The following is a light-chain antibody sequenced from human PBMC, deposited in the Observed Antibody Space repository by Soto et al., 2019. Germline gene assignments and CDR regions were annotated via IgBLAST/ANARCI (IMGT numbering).Light chain of an antibody. Sequence: DIQMTQSPSSLSASVGDRVTITCRASQGISHFLAWYQQKPGKVPKLLIYAASILQSGVPPRFSGSGSGTEFTLTISSLQPADVATYYCQKYNTVPRTFGQGTKVEI. J-gene: IGKJ1*01. CDR3: QKYNTVPRT. CDR1: QGISHF. V-gene: IGKV1-27*01. CDR2: AAS.